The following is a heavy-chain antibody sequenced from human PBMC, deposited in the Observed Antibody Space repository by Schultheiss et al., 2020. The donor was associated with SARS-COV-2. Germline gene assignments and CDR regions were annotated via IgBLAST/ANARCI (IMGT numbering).Heavy chain of an antibody. V-gene: IGHV4-31*03. J-gene: IGHJ4*02. CDR3: ASLGDSSGYLAY. D-gene: IGHD3-22*01. CDR1: GGSISSSSYY. Sequence: SETLSLTCTVSGGSISSSSYYWGWIRQPPGKGLEWIGYIYYSGSTYYNPSLKSRVTISVDTSKNQFSLKLSSVTAADTAVYYCASLGDSSGYLAYWGQGTLVTVSS. CDR2: IYYSGST.